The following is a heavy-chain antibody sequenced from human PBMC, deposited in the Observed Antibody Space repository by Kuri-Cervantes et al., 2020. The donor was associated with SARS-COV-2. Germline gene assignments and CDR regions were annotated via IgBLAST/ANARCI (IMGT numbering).Heavy chain of an antibody. V-gene: IGHV1-69*05. CDR3: ARGGWRIYYYYYMDV. Sequence: SVKVSCKASGGTFSSYAISWVRQAPGQGLEWMGGIIPIFGTANYAQKFQGRVTITTDESTSTAYMELSSLRSEDTAVYYCARGGWRIYYYYYMDVWGKGTTVTVSS. CDR1: GGTFSSYA. J-gene: IGHJ6*03. D-gene: IGHD6-19*01. CDR2: IIPIFGTA.